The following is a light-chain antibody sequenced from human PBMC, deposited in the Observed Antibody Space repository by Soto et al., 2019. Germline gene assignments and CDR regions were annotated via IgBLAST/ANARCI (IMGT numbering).Light chain of an antibody. J-gene: IGKJ1*01. CDR1: QSLTRN. Sequence: MTQSPSSFSASTGDRVTITCRASQSLTRNLAWYQHKPGQSPRLLIYGASARATGIPDRFSGGGSGAEYTLTISSLQSEDFAVYYCQQYDKWPRTFGQGTKVDIK. CDR3: QQYDKWPRT. CDR2: GAS. V-gene: IGKV3-15*01.